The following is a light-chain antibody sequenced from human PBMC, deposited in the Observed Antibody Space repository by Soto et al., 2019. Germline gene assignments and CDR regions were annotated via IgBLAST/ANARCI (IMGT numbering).Light chain of an antibody. Sequence: DIQLTQSPSFLSASVGDRVTISCRASQGISSYLAWYQHKPGKAPNLLISAASTLQSGVPSRFSGSGSGTEFTLTISSLQPEDFATYYCQQSNSSPRTFGQGTKVDI. CDR1: QGISSY. V-gene: IGKV1-9*01. CDR2: AAS. CDR3: QQSNSSPRT. J-gene: IGKJ1*01.